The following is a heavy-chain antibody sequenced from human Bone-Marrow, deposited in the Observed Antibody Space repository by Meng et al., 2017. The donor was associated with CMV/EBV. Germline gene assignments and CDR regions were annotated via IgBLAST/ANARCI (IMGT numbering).Heavy chain of an antibody. D-gene: IGHD5-18*01. V-gene: IGHV4-34*01. CDR2: INHSGST. J-gene: IGHJ4*02. Sequence: SETLSLTCAVYGGSFSGYYWSWIRQPPGKGLEWIGEINHSGSTNYNPSLKSRVTISVDKSKNQFSLKLSSVTAADTAVYYCARVLGYKYPFDYWGQGTLVTVSS. CDR1: GGSFSGYY. CDR3: ARVLGYKYPFDY.